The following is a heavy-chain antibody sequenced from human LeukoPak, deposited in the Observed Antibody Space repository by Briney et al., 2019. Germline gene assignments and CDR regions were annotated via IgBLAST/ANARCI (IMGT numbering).Heavy chain of an antibody. CDR2: IYYSGST. D-gene: IGHD5-24*01. CDR1: GGSISSHY. CDR3: ARDGRDGYNYYYYYMDV. V-gene: IGHV4-59*11. J-gene: IGHJ6*03. Sequence: SETLSLTCTVSGGSISSHYWSWIRQPPGKGLEWIGYIYYSGSTNYNPSLKSRVTISVDTSKNQFSLKLSSVTAADTAVYYCARDGRDGYNYYYYYMDVWGKGTTVTVSS.